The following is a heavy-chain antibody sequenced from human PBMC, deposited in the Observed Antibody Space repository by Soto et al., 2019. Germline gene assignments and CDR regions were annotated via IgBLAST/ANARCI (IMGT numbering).Heavy chain of an antibody. Sequence: AASGFTFSSYSMNWVRQAPGKGLEWVSSISSSSSYIYYADSVKGRFTISRDNAKNSLYLQMNSLRAEDTAVYYCARDAEWLRYSNWFDPWGQGTLVTVSS. J-gene: IGHJ5*02. V-gene: IGHV3-21*01. CDR1: GFTFSSYS. CDR3: ARDAEWLRYSNWFDP. CDR2: ISSSSSYI. D-gene: IGHD5-12*01.